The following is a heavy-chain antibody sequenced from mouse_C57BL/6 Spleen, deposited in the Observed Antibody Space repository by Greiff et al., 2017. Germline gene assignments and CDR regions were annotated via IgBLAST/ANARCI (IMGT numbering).Heavy chain of an antibody. D-gene: IGHD1-1*01. CDR2: INPNNGGT. V-gene: IGHV1-22*01. Sequence: VQLQQSGPELVKPGASVKMSCKASGYTFTDYNMHWVKQSHGKSLEWIGYINPNNGGTSYNQKFKGKATLTVNKSSSTAYMELRSLTSEDAAVYYCARGSTTVVFDYWGQGTTLTVSS. J-gene: IGHJ2*01. CDR1: GYTFTDYN. CDR3: ARGSTTVVFDY.